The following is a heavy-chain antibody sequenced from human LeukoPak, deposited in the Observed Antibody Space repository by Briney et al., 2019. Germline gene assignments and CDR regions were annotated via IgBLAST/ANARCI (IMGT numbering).Heavy chain of an antibody. CDR1: GYTFTGYY. CDR2: INPSGGT. CDR3: ARDQGYCSGGSCYPGWFDP. D-gene: IGHD2-15*01. J-gene: IGHJ5*02. V-gene: IGHV1-2*02. Sequence: ASVKVSCKASGYTFTGYYMHWVRQAPGQGLEWMGWINPSGGTNYAQKFQGRVTMTRDTSISTAYMELSRLRSDDTAVYYCARDQGYCSGGSCYPGWFDPWGQGTLVTVSS.